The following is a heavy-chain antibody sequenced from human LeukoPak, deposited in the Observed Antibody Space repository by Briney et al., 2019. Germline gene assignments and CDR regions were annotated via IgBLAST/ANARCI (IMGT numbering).Heavy chain of an antibody. D-gene: IGHD4-23*01. J-gene: IGHJ6*02. CDR2: IYYSGST. CDR3: ARCIPDYGGNQYYYYGMDV. Sequence: SETLSLTCTVSGGSISSYYWSWIRQPPGKGLEWIGNIYYSGSTNYNPFLKSRVTISVDTSKNQFSLKLSSVTAADTAVYYCARCIPDYGGNQYYYYGMDVWGQGTTVTVSS. V-gene: IGHV4-59*01. CDR1: GGSISSYY.